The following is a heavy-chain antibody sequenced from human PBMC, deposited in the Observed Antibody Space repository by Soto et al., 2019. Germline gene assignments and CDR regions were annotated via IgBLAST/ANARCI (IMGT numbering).Heavy chain of an antibody. Sequence: LTCAVYGGSFSGYYWSWIRQPPGKGLEWIGEINHSGSTNYNPSLKSRVTISVDTSKNQFSLKLSSVTAADTAVYYCARERGYSYGPAYYYYGMAVWGQGXTVTVPS. CDR2: INHSGST. J-gene: IGHJ6*02. D-gene: IGHD5-18*01. CDR1: GGSFSGYY. V-gene: IGHV4-34*01. CDR3: ARERGYSYGPAYYYYGMAV.